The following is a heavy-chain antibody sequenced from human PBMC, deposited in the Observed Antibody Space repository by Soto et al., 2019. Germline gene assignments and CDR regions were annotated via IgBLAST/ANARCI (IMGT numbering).Heavy chain of an antibody. V-gene: IGHV1-69*06. CDR1: GGTFSSYA. CDR2: IIPIFGTA. Sequence: QVQLVQSGAEVKKPGSSVKVSCKASGGTFSSYAISWVRQAPGQGLEWMGGIIPIFGTANYAQKFQGRVTITADKSTSTAYMERSSLRSEDTAVYYCARVGLRLTTAYYYYGMDVWGQGTTVTVSS. J-gene: IGHJ6*02. D-gene: IGHD4-17*01. CDR3: ARVGLRLTTAYYYYGMDV.